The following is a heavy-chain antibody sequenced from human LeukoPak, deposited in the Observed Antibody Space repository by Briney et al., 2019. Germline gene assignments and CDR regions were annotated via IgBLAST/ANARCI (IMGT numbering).Heavy chain of an antibody. Sequence: GGSLRLSCAASGFTFNNFAMTWVRQAPGKGLEWVSSISGSGGLTYYADSVRGRFTISRDNSKNTLYLQMNSLRAEDTAVYYCAKDINGDGGLDYWGQGTLVTVSS. CDR1: GFTFNNFA. CDR3: AKDINGDGGLDY. V-gene: IGHV3-23*01. CDR2: ISGSGGLT. D-gene: IGHD4-17*01. J-gene: IGHJ4*02.